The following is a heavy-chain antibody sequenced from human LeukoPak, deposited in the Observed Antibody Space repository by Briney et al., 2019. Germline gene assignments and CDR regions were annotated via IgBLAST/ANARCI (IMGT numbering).Heavy chain of an antibody. Sequence: ASVKVSCKASGYTFTGYYMHWVRQAPGQGLEWMGWISAYNGNTNYAQKLQGRVTMTTDTSTSTAYMELRSLRSDDTAVYYCARDPGDGYNYDYWGQGTLVTVSS. V-gene: IGHV1-18*04. CDR2: ISAYNGNT. CDR1: GYTFTGYY. CDR3: ARDPGDGYNYDY. D-gene: IGHD5-24*01. J-gene: IGHJ4*02.